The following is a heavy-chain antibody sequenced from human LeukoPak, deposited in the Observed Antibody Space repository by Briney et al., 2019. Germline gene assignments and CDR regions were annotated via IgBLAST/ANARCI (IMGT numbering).Heavy chain of an antibody. CDR2: ITSSGAAT. V-gene: IGHV3-23*01. Sequence: PGGSLRLSCAASGFTFSSYAMSWVRQAPGKGLEWVSSITSSGAATYYADSVKGRFTISRDNSKNTLYLQMNSLRADDTAVYYCAKVGGGFNPTLYFDFWGQGTLVTVSS. CDR3: AKVGGGFNPTLYFDF. D-gene: IGHD3-16*01. J-gene: IGHJ4*02. CDR1: GFTFSSYA.